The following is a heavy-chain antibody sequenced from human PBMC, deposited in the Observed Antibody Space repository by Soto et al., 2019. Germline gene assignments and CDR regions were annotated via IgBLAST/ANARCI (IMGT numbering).Heavy chain of an antibody. CDR2: ISGSGGST. D-gene: IGHD5-12*01. CDR3: AKDPFSGPDRGSGYDDDY. J-gene: IGHJ4*02. CDR1: GFTFSSYA. Sequence: GGSLRLSCAASGFTFSSYAMSWVRQAPGKGLEWVSAISGSGGSTYYADSVKGRFTISRDNSKNTLYLQMNSLRAEDTAVYYCAKDPFSGPDRGSGYDDDYWGQGTLVTVSS. V-gene: IGHV3-23*01.